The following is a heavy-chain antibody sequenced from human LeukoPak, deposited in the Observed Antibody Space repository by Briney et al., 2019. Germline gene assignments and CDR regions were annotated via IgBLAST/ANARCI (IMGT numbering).Heavy chain of an antibody. V-gene: IGHV4-38-2*02. D-gene: IGHD1-1*01. CDR2: ISQSGTT. J-gene: IGHJ4*02. CDR3: TREEGGTTVDY. CDR1: GGSTTGHY. Sequence: SETLSLTCSVSGGSTTGHYWSWIRQPPGKGLEWIGSISQSGTTYYNPSLKSRITISHDTSKNQFSLKVNSVTAADTAAYYCTREEGGTTVDYWGQGTLVTVSS.